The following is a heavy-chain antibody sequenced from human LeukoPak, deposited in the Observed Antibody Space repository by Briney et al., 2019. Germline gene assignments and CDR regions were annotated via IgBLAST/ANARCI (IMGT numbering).Heavy chain of an antibody. V-gene: IGHV4-39*01. CDR3: ARHGFYYDSSGYYFGDAFDS. J-gene: IGHJ3*02. CDR2: IYYSGST. Sequence: SETLSLTCTVSGGSISSYYWGWICQPPGKGLEWIGSIYYSGSTYYNPSLKSRVTISVDTSKNQFSLKLSSVTAADTAVYYCARHGFYYDSSGYYFGDAFDSWGQGRIVSVSS. CDR1: GGSISSYY. D-gene: IGHD3-22*01.